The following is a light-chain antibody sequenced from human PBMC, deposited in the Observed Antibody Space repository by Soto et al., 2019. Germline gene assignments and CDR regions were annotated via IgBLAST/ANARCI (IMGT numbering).Light chain of an antibody. J-gene: IGLJ2*01. CDR2: DVS. CDR3: SSYTSISTWV. Sequence: QSALTQPASVSGSPGQSITISCSGTSSDIGNYNYVSWYQQHPGKAPKLMIYDVSSRPSGVSNRFSGSKSGNTASLTISGLQPQDEADYYCSSYTSISTWVFGGGTKVTVL. CDR1: SSDIGNYNY. V-gene: IGLV2-14*03.